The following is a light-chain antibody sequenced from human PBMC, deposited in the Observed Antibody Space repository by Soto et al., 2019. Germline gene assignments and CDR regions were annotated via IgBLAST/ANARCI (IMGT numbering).Light chain of an antibody. J-gene: IGLJ3*02. Sequence: QSALTQPPSASGSPGQSVTISCTGSSSDVGGYNYVSWYQKHPGKAPKLLIYEDIKRPSGVPDRFSGSKSGNTASLTVSGLRAEDEADYYCSSFASNTRPMVFGGGAKLTVL. CDR2: EDI. CDR3: SSFASNTRPMV. CDR1: SSDVGGYNY. V-gene: IGLV2-8*01.